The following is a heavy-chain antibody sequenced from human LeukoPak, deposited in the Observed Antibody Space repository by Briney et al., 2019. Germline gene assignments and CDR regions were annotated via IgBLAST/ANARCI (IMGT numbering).Heavy chain of an antibody. CDR3: ARSRGGAAAERNWFDP. J-gene: IGHJ5*02. Sequence: SETLSLTCAVYGGSFSGYYWSWIRQPPGKGLEWIGEINHSGSTNYNPSLKSRVTISVDTSKNQFSLKLSSVTAADTAVYYCARSRGGAAAERNWFDPWGQGTLVTVSS. D-gene: IGHD6-13*01. V-gene: IGHV4-34*01. CDR1: GGSFSGYY. CDR2: INHSGST.